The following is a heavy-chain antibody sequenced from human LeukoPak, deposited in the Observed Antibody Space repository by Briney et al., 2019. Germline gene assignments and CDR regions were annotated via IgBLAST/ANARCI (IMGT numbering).Heavy chain of an antibody. J-gene: IGHJ6*02. CDR1: GGSISTSSYY. CDR2: VYFSGST. CDR3: ARMRSTAYIMDV. D-gene: IGHD1-26*01. Sequence: SETLSLTCSVSGGSISTSSYYWDWIRQPPGGGLEWIGSVYFSGSTYYNPSLQSRVALFVDTSKNHFSLRLSSVTAADTALYYCARMRSTAYIMDVWGQGTTVTVSS. V-gene: IGHV4-39*02.